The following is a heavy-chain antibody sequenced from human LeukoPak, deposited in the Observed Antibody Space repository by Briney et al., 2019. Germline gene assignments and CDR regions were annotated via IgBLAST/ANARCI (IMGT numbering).Heavy chain of an antibody. Sequence: PSETLSLTCTVSGDSISSGDYYWSWIRQPAGKGLEWIGRISSSGSTNYNPSLKSRVTISVDTSKNQFSLKLSSVTAADTAVYFCARGPYSYGSSGAFDIWGQGTMATVSS. CDR3: ARGPYSYGSSGAFDI. D-gene: IGHD3-22*01. J-gene: IGHJ3*02. CDR1: GDSISSGDYY. CDR2: ISSSGST. V-gene: IGHV4-61*02.